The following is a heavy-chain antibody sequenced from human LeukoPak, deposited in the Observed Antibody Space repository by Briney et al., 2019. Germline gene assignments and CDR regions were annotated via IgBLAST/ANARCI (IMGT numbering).Heavy chain of an antibody. V-gene: IGHV3-48*01. CDR1: GFTFSSYS. J-gene: IGHJ4*02. Sequence: PWGSLRLSCAASGFTFSSYSMNWVRQAPGKGLEWVSYISSSSSTIYYADSVKGRFTISRDNAKNSLYLQMNSLRAEDTAVYYCARDGGGQCELQGGFDYWGQGTLVTVSS. D-gene: IGHD1-26*01. CDR3: ARDGGGQCELQGGFDY. CDR2: ISSSSSTI.